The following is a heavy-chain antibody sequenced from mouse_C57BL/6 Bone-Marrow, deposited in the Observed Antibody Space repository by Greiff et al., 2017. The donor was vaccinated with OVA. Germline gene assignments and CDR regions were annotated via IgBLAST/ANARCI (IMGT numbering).Heavy chain of an antibody. CDR3: ARRMITTTPYYYAMDY. CDR1: GFTFSDYY. D-gene: IGHD2-4*01. V-gene: IGHV5-12*01. CDR2: ISNGGGST. Sequence: DVQLVESGGGLVQPGGSLKLSCAASGFTFSDYYMYWVRQTPEKRLEWVAYISNGGGSTYYPATVKGRFTISRDNAKNTLYLQMSRLKSEDTAMYYGARRMITTTPYYYAMDYWGQGTSVTVSS. J-gene: IGHJ4*01.